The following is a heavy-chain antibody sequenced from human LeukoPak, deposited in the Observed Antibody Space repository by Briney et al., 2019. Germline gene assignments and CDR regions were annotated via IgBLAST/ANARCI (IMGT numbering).Heavy chain of an antibody. V-gene: IGHV3-74*01. CDR3: ARDGDGYNFDY. Sequence: GVLRLSCAASGFTFSGYWMHWVRQAPGKGLVWVARVTRDGSGTNYADSVKGRFTISRDNGKNTLYLRMNSLRAEDTAVYYCARDGDGYNFDYWGQGTLVTVSS. CDR1: GFTFSGYW. D-gene: IGHD5-24*01. J-gene: IGHJ4*02. CDR2: VTRDGSGT.